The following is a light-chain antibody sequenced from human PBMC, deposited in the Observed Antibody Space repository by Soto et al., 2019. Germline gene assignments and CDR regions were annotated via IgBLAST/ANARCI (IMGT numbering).Light chain of an antibody. V-gene: IGKV3-11*01. J-gene: IGKJ5*01. CDR2: DAS. CDR1: QSIHTN. Sequence: ETVMTQSEATLSVSPGERATLSCRASQSIHTNLAWYQQKPGQAPRLLIYDASNRATGIPARFSGSGSGTDFTLTISSLEPEDFAVYYCQQRSSNWPPVTFGQGTRLEIK. CDR3: QQRSSNWPPVT.